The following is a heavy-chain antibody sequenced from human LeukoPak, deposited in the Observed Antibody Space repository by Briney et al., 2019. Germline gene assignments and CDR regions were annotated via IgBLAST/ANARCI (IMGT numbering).Heavy chain of an antibody. CDR2: IWYDGSNK. V-gene: IGHV3-33*06. CDR1: GFTFSSYG. CDR3: AKEAYYDSSGYYS. J-gene: IGHJ4*02. Sequence: PGGSLRLSCAAAGFTFSSYGMHWVRQAPGKGLEWVAVIWYDGSNKYYADSVKGRFTISRDNSKNTLYLQMNSLRAEDTAVYYCAKEAYYDSSGYYSWGQGTLVTVSS. D-gene: IGHD3-22*01.